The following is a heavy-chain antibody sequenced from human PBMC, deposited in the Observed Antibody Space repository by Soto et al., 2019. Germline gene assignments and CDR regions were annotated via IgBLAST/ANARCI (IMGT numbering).Heavy chain of an antibody. CDR2: FRAGGDDETT. Sequence: GGSLRLSCVASGFTFSSYSMSWVRQAPGKGLEWVSGFRAGGDDETTYYADSVKGRFTISRDNSKNTLFLQMNSLRAEDTAIYYCAKKVNSGSWSQYFDYIGPGTLVTVST. J-gene: IGHJ4*02. D-gene: IGHD3-10*01. V-gene: IGHV3-23*01. CDR3: AKKVNSGSWSQYFDY. CDR1: GFTFSSYS.